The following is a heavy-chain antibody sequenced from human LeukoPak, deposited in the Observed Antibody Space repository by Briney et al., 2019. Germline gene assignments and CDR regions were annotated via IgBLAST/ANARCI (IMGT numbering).Heavy chain of an antibody. V-gene: IGHV4-34*01. Sequence: PSETLSLTCAVYGGSFSGYYWSWIRQPPGKGLEWIGYIYHSGSTYYNPSLKSRVTISVDRSKNQFSLKLSSVTAADTAVYYCARVIGTYCGGDCYHDAFDIWGQGTMVTVSS. CDR1: GGSFSGYY. J-gene: IGHJ3*02. CDR2: IYHSGST. CDR3: ARVIGTYCGGDCYHDAFDI. D-gene: IGHD2-21*02.